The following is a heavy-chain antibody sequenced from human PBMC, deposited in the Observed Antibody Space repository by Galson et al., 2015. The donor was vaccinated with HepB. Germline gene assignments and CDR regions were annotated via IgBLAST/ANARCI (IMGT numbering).Heavy chain of an antibody. D-gene: IGHD5-18*01. CDR1: GFTFSNYW. Sequence: SLRLSCAASGFTFSNYWMSWVRQAPGKGLEWVANMKQDGSEKYYVDSVKGRFTISRDNAKNSLYLQMNSLRAEDTAVYYCARDGGYSYGYVLDYWGQGTLVTVSS. J-gene: IGHJ4*02. V-gene: IGHV3-7*03. CDR2: MKQDGSEK. CDR3: ARDGGYSYGYVLDY.